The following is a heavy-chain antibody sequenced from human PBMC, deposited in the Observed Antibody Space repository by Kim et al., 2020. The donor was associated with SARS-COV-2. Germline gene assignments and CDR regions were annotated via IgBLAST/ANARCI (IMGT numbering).Heavy chain of an antibody. J-gene: IGHJ4*02. CDR2: IYYNGNT. V-gene: IGHV4-31*03. Sequence: SETLSLTCTVSGGAVSPGYYWAWIRQHPGKGLDFIGYIYYNGNTNYNPSLKSRLIISLDTSKNQVSLELRSLTVADTAMYYCARENRYGTSSPYFFDSWGQGALVSVSS. CDR1: GGAVSPGYY. D-gene: IGHD5-18*01. CDR3: ARENRYGTSSPYFFDS.